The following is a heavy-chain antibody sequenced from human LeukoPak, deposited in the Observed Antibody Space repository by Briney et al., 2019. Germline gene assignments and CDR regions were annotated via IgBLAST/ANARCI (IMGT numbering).Heavy chain of an antibody. CDR1: GGTFSSYA. V-gene: IGHV1-69*13. CDR3: ASDGSYYQLYYFDY. Sequence: GASVKVSCKASGGTFSSYAISWVRQAPGQGLEWMGGIIPIFGTANYAQKFQGRVTITADESTSTAYMELSSLRSEDTAVYCCASDGSYYQLYYFDYWGQGTLVTVSS. J-gene: IGHJ4*02. CDR2: IIPIFGTA. D-gene: IGHD1-26*01.